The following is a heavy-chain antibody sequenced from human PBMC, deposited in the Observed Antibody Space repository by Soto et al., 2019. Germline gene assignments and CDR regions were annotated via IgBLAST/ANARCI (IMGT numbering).Heavy chain of an antibody. CDR3: ARTSAARKYYDGMDV. Sequence: GESLKISCKGSGYSFTNDWIGWVRQMSGKGLEWMGIVYPGDSDTRYSPSFQGQVTISADKSISTAYLQWSSLKASDTAMYYCARTSAARKYYDGMDVWGQGTTVTVSS. CDR2: VYPGDSDT. J-gene: IGHJ6*02. CDR1: GYSFTNDW. V-gene: IGHV5-51*01. D-gene: IGHD6-6*01.